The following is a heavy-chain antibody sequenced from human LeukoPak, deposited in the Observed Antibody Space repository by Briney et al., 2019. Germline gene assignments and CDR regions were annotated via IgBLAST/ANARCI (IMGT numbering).Heavy chain of an antibody. CDR2: IIPIFGTA. CDR1: GGTFSSYA. D-gene: IGHD6-19*01. CDR3: ARDHSSGHRGVDY. Sequence: ASVKVSCKASGGTFSSYAISWVRQAPGQGLEWMGRIIPIFGTANYAQKFQGRVTITTDESTSTAYMELSSLRSEDTAVYYCARDHSSGHRGVDYWGQGTLVTVSS. J-gene: IGHJ4*02. V-gene: IGHV1-69*05.